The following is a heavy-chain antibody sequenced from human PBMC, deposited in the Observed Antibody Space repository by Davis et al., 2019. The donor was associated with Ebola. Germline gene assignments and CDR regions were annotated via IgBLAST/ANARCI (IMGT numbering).Heavy chain of an antibody. Sequence: GGSLRLSCAASGFTFSSYSMNWVRQAPGKGLEWVSSISSSSSYIYYADSVKGRFTISRDNAKNSLSLQMNSLRTEDTALYYCAKAPFLEGAFDMWGQGTMVTVSS. V-gene: IGHV3-21*04. CDR2: ISSSSSYI. CDR3: AKAPFLEGAFDM. CDR1: GFTFSSYS. D-gene: IGHD2/OR15-2a*01. J-gene: IGHJ3*02.